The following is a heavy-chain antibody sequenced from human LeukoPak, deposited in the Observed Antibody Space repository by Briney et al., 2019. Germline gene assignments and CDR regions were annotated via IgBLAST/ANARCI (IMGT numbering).Heavy chain of an antibody. CDR3: AGGRQYGYSSGWFLPDDAFDI. CDR2: ISSSSSYI. CDR1: GFTFSIYS. J-gene: IGHJ3*02. Sequence: KSGGSLRLSCAASGFTFSIYSMNWVRHAPGKGLEWVSSISSSSSYIYYADSVKGRFTISRDNAKNSLYLQMNSLRAEDTAVYYCAGGRQYGYSSGWFLPDDAFDIWGQGTMVTVSS. V-gene: IGHV3-21*01. D-gene: IGHD6-19*01.